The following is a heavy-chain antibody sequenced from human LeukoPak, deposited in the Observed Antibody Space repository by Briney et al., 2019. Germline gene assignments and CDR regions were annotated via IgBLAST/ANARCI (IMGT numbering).Heavy chain of an antibody. CDR3: AREEVAGTYHAPIDY. J-gene: IGHJ4*02. CDR2: ISAYSGNT. D-gene: IGHD6-19*01. V-gene: IGHV1-18*01. Sequence: ASVKVSCKASGYTFTSFGISWVRQAPGQGLEWMGWISAYSGNTNYAQKSQGRVTMTRDTSISTAYMELSRLRSDDTAVYYCAREEVAGTYHAPIDYWGQGTLVTVSS. CDR1: GYTFTSFG.